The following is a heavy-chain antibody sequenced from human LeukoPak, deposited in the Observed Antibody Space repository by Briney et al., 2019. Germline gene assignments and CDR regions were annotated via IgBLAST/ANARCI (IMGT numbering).Heavy chain of an antibody. V-gene: IGHV3-33*01. D-gene: IGHD1-26*01. Sequence: GGSLRLSCAASGFTFSSYGMHWVRQAPGKGLEWVAVIWYDGSNKYYADSVKGRFTISRDNSKNTLYLQMNSLRAEDTDVYYCARYSGSYPYYFDYWGQGNLVTVSS. CDR3: ARYSGSYPYYFDY. CDR2: IWYDGSNK. CDR1: GFTFSSYG. J-gene: IGHJ4*02.